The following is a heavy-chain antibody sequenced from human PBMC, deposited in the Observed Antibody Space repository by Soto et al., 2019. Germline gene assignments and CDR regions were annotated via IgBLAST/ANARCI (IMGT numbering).Heavy chain of an antibody. J-gene: IGHJ5*02. D-gene: IGHD4-17*01. CDR3: ARSKPFDYGDYSGPPDS. Sequence: QVQLVQSGAEVKKPGASVKVSCKASGYTFTSYGISWVRQAPRQGLEWMGWINAYNGNTNYAQNLQDRVTMTTDTSTSTAYMELWSLRSDDTAVYYCARSKPFDYGDYSGPPDSWGQGTLVTVSS. CDR1: GYTFTSYG. V-gene: IGHV1-18*01. CDR2: INAYNGNT.